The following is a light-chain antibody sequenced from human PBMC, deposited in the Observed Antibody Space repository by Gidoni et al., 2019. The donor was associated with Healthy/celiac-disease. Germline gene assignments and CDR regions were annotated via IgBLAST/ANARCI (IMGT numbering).Light chain of an antibody. Sequence: QSVLTQPPSASGTPGQRVTISCSGSSSNIGSNTVNWYQQLPGPAPQLLIYSNNQRPSGVPDRFSGSKSGTSASLAISGLQSEDEADYYCAAWDDSLNGLYVFRTGTKVTVL. CDR2: SNN. CDR3: AAWDDSLNGLYV. J-gene: IGLJ1*01. CDR1: SSNIGSNT. V-gene: IGLV1-44*01.